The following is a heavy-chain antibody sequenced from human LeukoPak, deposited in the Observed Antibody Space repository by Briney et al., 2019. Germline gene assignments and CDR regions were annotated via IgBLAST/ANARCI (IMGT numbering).Heavy chain of an antibody. Sequence: SETLSLTCAVYGGSFSGYYWSWIRQHPGKGLEWIGYIYYSGSTYYNPSLKSRVTISVDTSKNQFSLKLSSVTAADTAVYYCARVGATTLDNWFDPWGQGTLVTVSS. J-gene: IGHJ5*02. CDR3: ARVGATTLDNWFDP. CDR2: IYYSGST. CDR1: GGSFSGYY. V-gene: IGHV4-31*11. D-gene: IGHD1-26*01.